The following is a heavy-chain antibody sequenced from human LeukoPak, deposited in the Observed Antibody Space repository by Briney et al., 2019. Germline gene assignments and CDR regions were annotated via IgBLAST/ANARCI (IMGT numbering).Heavy chain of an antibody. CDR1: GFTVSSNY. V-gene: IGHV3-53*01. CDR2: IYSGGST. Sequence: PGGSLRLSCAASGFTVSSNYMSWVRQAPGKGLEWVSVIYSGGSTYYADSVKGRFAISRDNSKNTLYLQMNSLRAEDTAVYYCARDGDSSGYPHWCFDLWGRGTLVTVSS. D-gene: IGHD3-22*01. CDR3: ARDGDSSGYPHWCFDL. J-gene: IGHJ2*01.